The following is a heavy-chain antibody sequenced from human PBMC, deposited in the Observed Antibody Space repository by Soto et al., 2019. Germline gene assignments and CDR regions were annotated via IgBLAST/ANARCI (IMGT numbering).Heavy chain of an antibody. V-gene: IGHV4-61*01. CDR1: GGSVRSDSYN. Sequence: QVQLQESGPGLVKPSETLSLTCSVSGGSVRSDSYNWSWIRQPPGKGLEWIGYIDYSGSTNHNPSLESRVTISVDTSKNQFSLKLSSMTAADTAVYYCAGAPFPRSGYGTYPFDLWGRGTLVTVSS. D-gene: IGHD3-3*01. J-gene: IGHJ2*01. CDR2: IDYSGST. CDR3: AGAPFPRSGYGTYPFDL.